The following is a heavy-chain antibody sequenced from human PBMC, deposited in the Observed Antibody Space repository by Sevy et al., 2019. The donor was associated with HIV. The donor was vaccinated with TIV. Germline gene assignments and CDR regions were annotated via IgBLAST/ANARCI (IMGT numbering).Heavy chain of an antibody. J-gene: IGHJ6*02. CDR1: GFTFSSYA. D-gene: IGHD6-19*01. Sequence: GGSLRLSCAASGFTFSSYAMHWVRQAPGKGLEWVAVISYDGSNKNYADSVKGRFTISRDNSKNTLYLQMNSLRAEDTAVYYCARDRASYSSGWYNYYYYGMDVWGQGTTVTVSS. V-gene: IGHV3-30-3*01. CDR2: ISYDGSNK. CDR3: ARDRASYSSGWYNYYYYGMDV.